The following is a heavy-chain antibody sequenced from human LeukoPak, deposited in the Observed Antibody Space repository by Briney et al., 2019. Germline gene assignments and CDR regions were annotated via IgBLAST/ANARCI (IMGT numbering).Heavy chain of an antibody. Sequence: PGGSLRLSCGASGFTFDDYWMSWVRQAPGQGLEWVSGISWNSGSIGYADSVKGRFTISRDNAKNSLYLQMNSLRAEDTALYYCAKDMGGWLQLRSGYFDYWGQGTLVTVSS. V-gene: IGHV3-9*01. D-gene: IGHD5-24*01. CDR2: ISWNSGSI. CDR3: AKDMGGWLQLRSGYFDY. CDR1: GFTFDDYW. J-gene: IGHJ4*02.